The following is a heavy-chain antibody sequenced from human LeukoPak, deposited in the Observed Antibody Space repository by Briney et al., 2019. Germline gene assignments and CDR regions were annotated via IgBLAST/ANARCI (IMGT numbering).Heavy chain of an antibody. CDR3: AARIAAAGPYHYYGMDV. D-gene: IGHD6-13*01. CDR1: GYTFTSYY. J-gene: IGHJ6*02. CDR2: INPSGGST. V-gene: IGHV1-46*01. Sequence: GASVKVSCKASGYTFTSYYMHWVRQAPGQGLEWMGIINPSGGSTSYAQKFQGRVTMTRDTSTSTVYMELSSLRSEDTAVYYCAARIAAAGPYHYYGMDVWGQGTTATVSS.